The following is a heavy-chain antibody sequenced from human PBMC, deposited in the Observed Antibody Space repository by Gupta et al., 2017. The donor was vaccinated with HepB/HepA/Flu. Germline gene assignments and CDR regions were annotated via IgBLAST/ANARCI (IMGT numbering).Heavy chain of an antibody. V-gene: IGHV3-30*18. D-gene: IGHD2-8*01. CDR2: ISYDGSNK. J-gene: IGHJ4*02. Sequence: QVQLVESGGGVVQPGRSLRLSCAASGFTFSSYGMHWVRQAPGKGLEWVAVISYDGSNKYYADSVKGRFTISRDNSKNTLYLQMKSLRAEDTAVYYCAKGCKWPACADYWGQGTLVTVSS. CDR1: GFTFSSYG. CDR3: AKGCKWPACADY.